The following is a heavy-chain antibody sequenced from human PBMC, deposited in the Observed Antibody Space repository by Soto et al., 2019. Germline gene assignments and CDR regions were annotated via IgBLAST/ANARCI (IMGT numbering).Heavy chain of an antibody. J-gene: IGHJ3*02. Sequence: QVQLVQSGAEVKKPGASVKVSCKASGYTFTSYGISWVRQAPGQGLEWMGWISAYNGNTNYAQKHKGRLTMTTDTSTHTSYMELRSLRPDDTAVYYCARIDGDDDAFDIWGQGTMVTVSS. CDR2: ISAYNGNT. V-gene: IGHV1-18*01. CDR1: GYTFTSYG. CDR3: ARIDGDDDAFDI. D-gene: IGHD4-17*01.